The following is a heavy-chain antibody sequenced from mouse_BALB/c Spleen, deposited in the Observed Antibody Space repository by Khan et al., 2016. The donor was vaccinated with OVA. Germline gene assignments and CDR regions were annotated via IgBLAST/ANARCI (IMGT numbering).Heavy chain of an antibody. D-gene: IGHD1-1*01. CDR2: VSTGGGYT. CDR3: TRLAYYYDSEGFAY. J-gene: IGHJ3*01. Sequence: EVKLMESGGDLVKPGGSLKLSCAASGFTFSTYGMSWVRQTPDKRLEWVATVSTGGGYTYYPASVKGRFTISRDNAKNTLYLQMSGLKSEDTAMFYCTRLAYYYDSEGFAYWGQGTLVTVSA. V-gene: IGHV5-6*01. CDR1: GFTFSTYG.